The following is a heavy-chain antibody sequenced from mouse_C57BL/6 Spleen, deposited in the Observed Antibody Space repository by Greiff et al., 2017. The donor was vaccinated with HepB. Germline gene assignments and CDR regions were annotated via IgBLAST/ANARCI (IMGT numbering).Heavy chain of an antibody. J-gene: IGHJ1*03. CDR1: GFTFSDYG. Sequence: EVKLMESGGGLVKPGGSLKLSCAASGFTFSDYGMHWVRQAPEKGLEWVAYISSGSSTIYYADTVKGRFTISRDNAKNTLFLQMTSLRSEDTAMYYCARQGTNWDLYWYFDVWGTGTTVTVSS. CDR3: ARQGTNWDLYWYFDV. CDR2: ISSGSSTI. D-gene: IGHD4-1*01. V-gene: IGHV5-17*01.